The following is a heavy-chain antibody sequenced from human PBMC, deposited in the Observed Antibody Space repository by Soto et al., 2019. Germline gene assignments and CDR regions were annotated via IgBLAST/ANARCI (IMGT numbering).Heavy chain of an antibody. CDR1: GDSISTVDYF. D-gene: IGHD2-15*01. Sequence: SETLSLTCFVSGDSISTVDYFWAWIRQPPGQALEYIGYIYKSTTTYYNPSFESRVAISLDTSKSQFSLNVTSVTAADTAVYFCARGRYCLTGRCFPNWFDSWGQGPLVTVSS. CDR3: ARGRYCLTGRCFPNWFDS. V-gene: IGHV4-30-4*01. J-gene: IGHJ5*01. CDR2: IYKSTTT.